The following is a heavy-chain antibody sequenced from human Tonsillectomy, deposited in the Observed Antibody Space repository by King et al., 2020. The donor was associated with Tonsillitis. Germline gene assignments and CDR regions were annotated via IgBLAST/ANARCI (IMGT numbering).Heavy chain of an antibody. D-gene: IGHD5-12*01. V-gene: IGHV3-23*04. CDR2: ISGSGGST. J-gene: IGHJ3*01. Sequence: VQLVESGGGLVQIGGSLRLSCAASGFTFSSYAMSWVRQAPGKGLEWVSSISGSGGSTYSADSVKGRFTISRDNSKNTLYLQMNSLRAEDTAVYYCAKDKVATMRRDGFDLWGQGTMVTVSS. CDR3: AKDKVATMRRDGFDL. CDR1: GFTFSSYA.